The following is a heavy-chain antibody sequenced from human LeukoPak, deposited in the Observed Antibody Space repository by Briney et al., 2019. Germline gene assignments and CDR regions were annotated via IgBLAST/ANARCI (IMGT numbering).Heavy chain of an antibody. J-gene: IGHJ6*02. CDR1: GGTFSSYA. Sequence: SVKVSCKASGGTFSSYAISWVRQAPGQGLEWMGRVIPILGIANYAQKFQGRVTITADKSTSTAYMELSSLRSEDTAVYYCARCLGGSGRYYYGMDVWGQGTTVTVSS. V-gene: IGHV1-69*04. CDR2: VIPILGIA. D-gene: IGHD3-10*01. CDR3: ARCLGGSGRYYYGMDV.